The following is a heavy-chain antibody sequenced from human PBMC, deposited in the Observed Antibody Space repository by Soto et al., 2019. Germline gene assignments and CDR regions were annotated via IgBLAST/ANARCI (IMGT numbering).Heavy chain of an antibody. D-gene: IGHD2-15*01. Sequence: EYLSLTFKVSGGSISGHFWIWILQPALKVLYWIGHIYYIGSSYYRPSLKSRATISIDTSKEQFSLGLGSVTAADPPLYYCARVEGSSYYSRHDCWGRETLPTVPS. CDR3: ARVEGSSYYSRHDC. CDR1: GGSISGHF. J-gene: IGHJ4*02. V-gene: IGHV4-59*06. CDR2: IYYIGSS.